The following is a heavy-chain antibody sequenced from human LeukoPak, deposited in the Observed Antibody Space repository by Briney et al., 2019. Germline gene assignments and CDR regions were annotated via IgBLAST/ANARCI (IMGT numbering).Heavy chain of an antibody. CDR3: VRGDSRDY. Sequence: PGGSLRLSCAASGFTFSDSTMNWVRQASGKGLEWVASINSAGSTMHYADSVKGRLTISRDNAKNSLYLQLNSLRAEDTAVYYCVRGDSRDYWGQGTLIHVSS. CDR2: INSAGSTM. V-gene: IGHV3-21*01. D-gene: IGHD3-22*01. J-gene: IGHJ4*02. CDR1: GFTFSDST.